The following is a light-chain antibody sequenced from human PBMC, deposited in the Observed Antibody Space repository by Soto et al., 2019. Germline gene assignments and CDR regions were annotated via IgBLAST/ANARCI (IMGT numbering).Light chain of an antibody. CDR2: GAS. J-gene: IGKJ1*01. CDR3: QQLGT. V-gene: IGKV3-20*01. CDR1: QSVRSNY. Sequence: EIVLTQSPGTLSLSPGERATLSCRASQSVRSNYLAWYQQKPGQAPRLLIYGASNRATGIPDTFSGSGSGTDFTLTISRLEPEDFAVYYCQQLGTFGQGTKVEIK.